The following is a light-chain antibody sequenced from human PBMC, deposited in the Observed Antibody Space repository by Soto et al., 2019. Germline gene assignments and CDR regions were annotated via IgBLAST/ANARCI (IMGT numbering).Light chain of an antibody. V-gene: IGKV3-20*01. Sequence: EIVLTQSPGTLSFSPGERATLSCRASHSITTTYLAWYQQKPGQAPRLLIYGASNRATGIPDRFSGSGSGADFTLTINRLEPEDFAVYYCQQYGSSPPITFGQGTRLEI. CDR3: QQYGSSPPIT. J-gene: IGKJ5*01. CDR2: GAS. CDR1: HSITTTY.